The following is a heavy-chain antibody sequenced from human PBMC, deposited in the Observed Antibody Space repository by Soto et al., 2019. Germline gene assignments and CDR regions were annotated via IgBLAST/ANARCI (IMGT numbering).Heavy chain of an antibody. CDR2: INPKSGGT. CDR1: GYTFTGYY. V-gene: IGHV1-2*04. CDR3: AKDTYYYDRSGYYTYDH. J-gene: IGHJ4*02. D-gene: IGHD3-22*01. Sequence: ASVKVSCKASGYTFTGYYMHWVRQAPGQGLEWMGWINPKSGGTNYAQKFQGWVTMTRDTSISTAYMELSRLRAEDTAVYYCAKDTYYYDRSGYYTYDHWGQGTQVTVSS.